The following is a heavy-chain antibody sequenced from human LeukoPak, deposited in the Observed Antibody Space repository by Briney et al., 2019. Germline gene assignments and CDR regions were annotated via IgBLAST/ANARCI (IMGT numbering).Heavy chain of an antibody. V-gene: IGHV3-30*18. Sequence: GGSLRLSCAASGFTLSSYGMHWVRQAPGKGLEWVAVISYDGSNKYYADSVKGQFTISRDNSKNTLYLQMNSLRAEDTAVYYCAKAPGRFLEWFPHDYWGQGTLVTVSS. CDR3: AKAPGRFLEWFPHDY. D-gene: IGHD3-3*01. J-gene: IGHJ4*02. CDR1: GFTLSSYG. CDR2: ISYDGSNK.